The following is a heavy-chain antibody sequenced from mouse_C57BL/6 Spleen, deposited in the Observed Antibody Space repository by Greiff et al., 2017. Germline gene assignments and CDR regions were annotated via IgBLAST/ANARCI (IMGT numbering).Heavy chain of an antibody. V-gene: IGHV1-19*01. CDR2: INSYNGGT. CDR3: ARGYGSRESFYWYFDV. D-gene: IGHD1-1*01. CDR1: GYTFTDYY. Sequence: VQLKQSGPVLVKPGASVKMSCKASGYTFTDYYMNWVKQSHGKSLEWIGVINSYNGGTSYNQKFKGKATLTVDKSSSTAYIELNSLTSEDSAVYYCARGYGSRESFYWYFDVWGTGTTVTVSS. J-gene: IGHJ1*03.